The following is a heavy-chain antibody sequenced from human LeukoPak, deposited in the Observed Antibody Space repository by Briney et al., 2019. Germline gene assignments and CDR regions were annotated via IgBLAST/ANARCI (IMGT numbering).Heavy chain of an antibody. CDR1: GGSISSYY. CDR3: AREDYYMDV. Sequence: SETPSLTCTVSGGSISSYYWSWIRQPPGKGLEWIGYIYYSGSTNYNPSLKSRVTISVDTSKNQFSLELSSVTAADTAVYYCAREDYYMDVWGKGTTVTVSS. V-gene: IGHV4-59*01. CDR2: IYYSGST. J-gene: IGHJ6*03.